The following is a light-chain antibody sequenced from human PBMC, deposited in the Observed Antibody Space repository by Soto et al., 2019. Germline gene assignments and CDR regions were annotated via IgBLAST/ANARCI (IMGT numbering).Light chain of an antibody. Sequence: EIVLTQSPGTLSLSPGERATLSCRASQSVSNSYLAWYQQKPGQAPRLLIYGASSRATGIPDRFSGSGSGTDFTLTISRLEPEDFAVYYCQQYGSSPLTFGPGTRLEIK. V-gene: IGKV3-20*01. J-gene: IGKJ5*01. CDR1: QSVSNSY. CDR2: GAS. CDR3: QQYGSSPLT.